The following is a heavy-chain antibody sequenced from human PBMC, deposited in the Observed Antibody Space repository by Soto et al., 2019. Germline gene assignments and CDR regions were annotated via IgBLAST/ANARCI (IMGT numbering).Heavy chain of an antibody. CDR2: IYYSGST. J-gene: IGHJ4*02. V-gene: IGHV4-39*01. CDR1: GGSISSSSYY. CDR3: ARHKNRMGSSYYDFWSGYYTSVTY. D-gene: IGHD3-3*01. Sequence: QLQLQESGPGLVKPSETLSLTCTVSGGSISSSSYYWGWIRQPPGKGLEWIGSIYYSGSTYYNPSLKSRVTISVDTSKNQFSLKLSSVTAADTPVYYCARHKNRMGSSYYDFWSGYYTSVTYWGQGTLVTVSS.